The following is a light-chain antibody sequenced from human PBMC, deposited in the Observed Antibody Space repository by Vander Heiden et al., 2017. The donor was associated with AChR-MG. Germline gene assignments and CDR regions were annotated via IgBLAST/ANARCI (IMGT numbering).Light chain of an antibody. Sequence: EIVLTQSPGTLSLSPGERATLSCRASQSVSSSYLAWYQQKPGQAPRLLIYGASSRATGIPDRFSGSGSGTDFTLTISRLEPEDFAVYYCQQYCSPFTFGHGTKVDIK. J-gene: IGKJ3*01. V-gene: IGKV3-20*01. CDR1: QSVSSSY. CDR3: QQYCSPFT. CDR2: GAS.